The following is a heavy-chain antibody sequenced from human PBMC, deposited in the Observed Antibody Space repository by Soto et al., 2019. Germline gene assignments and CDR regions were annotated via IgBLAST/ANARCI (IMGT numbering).Heavy chain of an antibody. Sequence: QVQLVESGGGLVKPGGSLRLSCAASGFTFSDYSMSWIRQSPGKGLEWVSYISSSGSTIYYADSVKGRFTISRDNAKNSLYLQMNILRAEHTAVYYCAREYPYSRSWIRAFEIWGPGKMVTVSS. V-gene: IGHV3-11*01. CDR2: ISSSGSTI. CDR3: AREYPYSRSWIRAFEI. CDR1: GFTFSDYS. D-gene: IGHD6-13*01. J-gene: IGHJ3*02.